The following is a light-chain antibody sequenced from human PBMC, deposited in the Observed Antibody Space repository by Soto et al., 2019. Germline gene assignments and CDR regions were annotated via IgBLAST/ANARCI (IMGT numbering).Light chain of an antibody. V-gene: IGLV2-14*01. CDR2: EVT. CDR1: RSDVGAYNY. J-gene: IGLJ1*01. CDR3: CSFTSRFTFV. Sequence: QSVLTQPASVSGSPGQSIAISCTGTRSDVGAYNYVSWYQQQPGKAPKLMISEVTNRPSGVSDRFSGSKSGNTASLTISGLQAEDEADYYCCSFTSRFTFVFGTGTKVTL.